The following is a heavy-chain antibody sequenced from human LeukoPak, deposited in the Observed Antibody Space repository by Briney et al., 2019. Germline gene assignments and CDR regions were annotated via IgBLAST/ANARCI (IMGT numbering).Heavy chain of an antibody. D-gene: IGHD1-26*01. CDR3: AKDRGIVAFGFDY. V-gene: IGHV3-23*01. Sequence: GGSLRLSCAASGFTFSRFGMSGVSQAQARGRGVEWDSCISGRGGITNYADSVKVNFTISRDNSKNTLWLQMNSLRAEDTAVYYCAKDRGIVAFGFDYWGQGTLVTVSS. J-gene: IGHJ4*02. CDR1: GFTFSRFG. CDR2: ISGRGGIT.